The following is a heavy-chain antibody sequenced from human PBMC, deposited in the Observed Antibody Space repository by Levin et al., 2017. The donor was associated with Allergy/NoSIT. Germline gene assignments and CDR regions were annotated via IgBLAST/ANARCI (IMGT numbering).Heavy chain of an antibody. CDR2: INHSGST. V-gene: IGHV4-34*01. CDR3: ARVRSRSFGELWV. CDR1: GGSFSGYY. Sequence: SETLSLTCAVYGGSFSGYYWSWIRQPPGKGLEWIGEINHSGSTNYNPSLKSRVTISVDTSKNQFSLKLSSVTAADTAVYYCARVRSRSFGELWVWGQGTLVTVSS. J-gene: IGHJ4*02. D-gene: IGHD3-10*01.